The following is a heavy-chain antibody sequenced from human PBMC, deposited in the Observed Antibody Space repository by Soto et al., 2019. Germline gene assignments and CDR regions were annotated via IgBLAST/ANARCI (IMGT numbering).Heavy chain of an antibody. CDR2: IYKSATT. J-gene: IGHJ5*01. D-gene: IGHD7-27*01. CDR1: GDSISNLDYF. Sequence: SETLSLTCSVSGDSISNLDYFWAWIRQPPGQALEYIGYIYKSATTYYNPSFESRVAISVDTSKSKFSLNVTSVTAADTAVYFCARGRYCLTGRCFPNWFDSWGQGALVTVSS. CDR3: ARGRYCLTGRCFPNWFDS. V-gene: IGHV4-30-4*01.